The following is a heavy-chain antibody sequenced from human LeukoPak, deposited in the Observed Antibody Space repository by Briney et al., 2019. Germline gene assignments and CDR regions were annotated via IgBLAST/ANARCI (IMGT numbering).Heavy chain of an antibody. D-gene: IGHD4-17*01. Sequence: PGGSLRLSCAASGFTFSSYSMNWVRQAPGKGLEWVSSISSSSSYIYYADSVEGRFTISRDNAKNSLYLQMNSLRAEDTAVYYCARSLMTTVFDYWGEGTLVTVSS. V-gene: IGHV3-21*01. CDR3: ARSLMTTVFDY. CDR2: ISSSSSYI. J-gene: IGHJ4*02. CDR1: GFTFSSYS.